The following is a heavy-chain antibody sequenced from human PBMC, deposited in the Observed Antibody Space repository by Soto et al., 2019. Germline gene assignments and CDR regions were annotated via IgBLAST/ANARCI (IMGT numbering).Heavy chain of an antibody. Sequence: LRRTLSLTCAVSGGSISSSNWWSWVRQPPGKGLEWIGEIYHSGSTNYNPSLKSRVTISVDKSKNQFSLKLSSVTAADTAVYYCARAGVSGSFFDYWGQGTLVTVSS. V-gene: IGHV4-4*02. D-gene: IGHD3-10*01. J-gene: IGHJ4*02. CDR3: ARAGVSGSFFDY. CDR2: IYHSGST. CDR1: GGSISSSNW.